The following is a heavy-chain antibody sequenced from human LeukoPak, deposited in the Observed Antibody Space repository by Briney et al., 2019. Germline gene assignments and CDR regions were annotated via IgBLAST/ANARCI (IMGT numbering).Heavy chain of an antibody. CDR2: ISSYVGNT. V-gene: IGHV1-18*01. CDR1: RYXLTSYV. CDR3: ARDSIDGSGTYYNDSPDY. J-gene: IGHJ4*02. Sequence: GSVKVSCKTSRYXLTSYVFIWVRQAPEQGVEWVGWISSYVGNTDCAQKVQGIITMTTDSSTSIAYMELMSLRSDDTAVYYCARDSIDGSGTYYNDSPDYWGQGTLVTVSS. D-gene: IGHD3-10*01.